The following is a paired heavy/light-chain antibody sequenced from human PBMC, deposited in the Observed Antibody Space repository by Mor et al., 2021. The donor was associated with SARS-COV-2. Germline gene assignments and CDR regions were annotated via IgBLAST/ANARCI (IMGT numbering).Light chain of an antibody. Sequence: QSALTQPASESGSPGQSITISCTGTSSDVGSYNLVSWYQQHPGKAPKLMIYEGSKRPSGVSNRFSGSKSGNTASLTISGLQAEDEADYYCCSYAGSSTSYVFGTGTKVTVL. J-gene: IGLJ1*01. CDR2: EGS. CDR3: CSYAGSSTSYV. CDR1: SSDVGSYNL. V-gene: IGLV2-23*01.
Heavy chain of an antibody. CDR2: ISSSGSTI. Sequence: QVQLVESGGGLVKPGGSLRLSCAASGFTFSDYYMSWIRQAPGKGLEWVSYISSSGSTIYYADSVKGRFTISRDNAKNSLYLQMNSLRAEDTAVYYCARDEGSSWYDGWFDPWGQGTLVTVSS. J-gene: IGHJ5*02. V-gene: IGHV3-11*01. CDR3: ARDEGSSWYDGWFDP. CDR1: GFTFSDYY. D-gene: IGHD6-13*01.